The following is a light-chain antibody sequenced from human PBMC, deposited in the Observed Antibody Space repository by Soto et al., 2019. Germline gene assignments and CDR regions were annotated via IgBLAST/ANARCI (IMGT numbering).Light chain of an antibody. CDR2: DVS. CDR1: SSDGVGYNY. Sequence: QSVLNQPASVSGSPGQSVTTSRTGTSSDGVGYNYVSWYQQHPGKAPKLMIYDVSNRPSGVSNRFSGSKSGNTASLTISGLQAEDESDYYCSSYTSCSPPVYVFGTGTDLTVL. V-gene: IGLV2-14*01. CDR3: SSYTSCSPPVYV. J-gene: IGLJ1*01.